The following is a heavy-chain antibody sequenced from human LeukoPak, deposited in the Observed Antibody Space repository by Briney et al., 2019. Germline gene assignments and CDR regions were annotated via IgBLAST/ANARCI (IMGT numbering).Heavy chain of an antibody. D-gene: IGHD5-12*01. V-gene: IGHV1-8*01. J-gene: IGHJ4*02. Sequence: ASVKVSCKASGYTFTSYDITWVRQAPGQGLEWMGWMSPDSGYTGYAQRFQGRVSLTRNTSVSTAFMELSSLRSEDTAMYYCEIYTGYDSFWGQGTLVTVSS. CDR2: MSPDSGYT. CDR3: EIYTGYDSF. CDR1: GYTFTSYD.